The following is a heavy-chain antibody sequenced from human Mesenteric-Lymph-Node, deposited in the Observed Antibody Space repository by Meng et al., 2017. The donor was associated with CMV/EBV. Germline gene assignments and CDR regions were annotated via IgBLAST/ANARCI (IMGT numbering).Heavy chain of an antibody. D-gene: IGHD1-26*01. J-gene: IGHJ4*02. CDR3: ARVSGSYYFIYFDY. CDR2: IYYSGSN. CDR1: GGSVSSGSYY. V-gene: IGHV4-61*01. Sequence: SGGSVSSGSYYWSWMRQPPGKGLEWIRYIYYSGSNNYNPSLKSRVTISVDTSKNQFSLKLTSVTAADTAVYYCARVSGSYYFIYFDYWGQGTLVTVSS.